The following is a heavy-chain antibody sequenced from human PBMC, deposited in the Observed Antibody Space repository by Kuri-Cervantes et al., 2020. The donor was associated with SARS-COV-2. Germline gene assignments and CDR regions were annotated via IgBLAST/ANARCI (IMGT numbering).Heavy chain of an antibody. CDR2: IYYSGST. D-gene: IGHD2-2*02. CDR3: ARDPRHYCSSTSCYSYYGMDV. V-gene: IGHV4-59*01. CDR1: GGSISSYY. J-gene: IGHJ6*02. Sequence: SETLSLTCTVSGGSISSYYWSWIRQPPGKGLEWIGYIYYSGSTNYNPSLKSRVTISVDTSMNQFSLKLSSVTAADTAVYYCARDPRHYCSSTSCYSYYGMDVWGQGTTVTVSS.